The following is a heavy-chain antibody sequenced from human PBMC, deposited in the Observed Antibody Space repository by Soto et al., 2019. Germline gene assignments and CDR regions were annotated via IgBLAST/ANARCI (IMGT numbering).Heavy chain of an antibody. CDR3: ARGSIDGSGSKRAWYYFDY. J-gene: IGHJ4*02. Sequence: SETLSLTCAAYGGSFSGYYWSWIRQPPGKGLEWIGEINHSGSTNYNPSLKSRVTISVDTSKNQFSLKLSSVTAADTAVYYCARGSIDGSGSKRAWYYFDYWGQGTLVTVSS. D-gene: IGHD3-10*01. V-gene: IGHV4-34*01. CDR2: INHSGST. CDR1: GGSFSGYY.